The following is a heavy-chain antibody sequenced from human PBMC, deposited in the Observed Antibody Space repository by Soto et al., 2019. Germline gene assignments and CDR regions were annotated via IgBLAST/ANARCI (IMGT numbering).Heavy chain of an antibody. D-gene: IGHD2-2*01. Sequence: ASVKASCKASGYTFTGYYMHWVRQAPGQGLEWMGWINPNSGDTNYEQKFQGRVTMTGDTSITTAYMELSRLRFDDTAVYYCASEVQLSYYFDYWGQGTLVTVSS. CDR1: GYTFTGYY. J-gene: IGHJ4*02. CDR2: INPNSGDT. V-gene: IGHV1-2*02. CDR3: ASEVQLSYYFDY.